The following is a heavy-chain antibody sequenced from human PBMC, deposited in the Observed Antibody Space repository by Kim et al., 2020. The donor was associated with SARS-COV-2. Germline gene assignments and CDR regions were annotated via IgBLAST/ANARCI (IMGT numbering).Heavy chain of an antibody. CDR3: ARDIYSGYDYKHFNY. Sequence: QKFQGRVTITADESTSTAYMELSSLRSEDTAVYYCARDIYSGYDYKHFNYWGQGTLVTVSS. V-gene: IGHV1-69*01. D-gene: IGHD5-12*01. J-gene: IGHJ4*02.